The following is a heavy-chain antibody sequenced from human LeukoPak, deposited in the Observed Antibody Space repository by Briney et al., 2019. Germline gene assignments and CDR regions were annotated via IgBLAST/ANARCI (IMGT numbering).Heavy chain of an antibody. V-gene: IGHV1-18*01. D-gene: IGHD2-15*01. CDR1: GYTFTSYG. Sequence: ASVKVSCKASGYTFTSYGISWVRQAPGQGLEWMGWISAYNGNTNYAQKLQGIVTMTTDTSTSTAYMELRSLRSDDTAVYYCARDGGVVVAATLSWFDPWGQGTLVTVSS. CDR2: ISAYNGNT. J-gene: IGHJ5*02. CDR3: ARDGGVVVAATLSWFDP.